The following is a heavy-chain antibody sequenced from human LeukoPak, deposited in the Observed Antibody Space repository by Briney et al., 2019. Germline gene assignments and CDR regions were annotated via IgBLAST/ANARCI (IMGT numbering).Heavy chain of an antibody. V-gene: IGHV3-30*18. CDR2: ISYDGSNK. CDR1: GFTFSSYG. D-gene: IGHD6-13*01. J-gene: IGHJ4*02. Sequence: GGSLRLSCAASGFTFSSYGMHWVRQAPGKGLEWVAVISYDGSNKYYADSVKGRFTISRDNSKNTLYPQMNSLRAEDTAVYYCAKGTGYSSSWSNFDYWGQGTLVTVSS. CDR3: AKGTGYSSSWSNFDY.